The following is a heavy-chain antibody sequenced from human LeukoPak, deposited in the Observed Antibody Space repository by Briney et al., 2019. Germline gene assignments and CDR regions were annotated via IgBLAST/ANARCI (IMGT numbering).Heavy chain of an antibody. CDR3: ARDLYGEVYYYYMDV. CDR1: GYSISSGSY. J-gene: IGHJ6*03. V-gene: IGHV4-38-2*02. D-gene: IGHD4-17*01. CDR2: IHHSGST. Sequence: SETLSLTYTVSGYSISSGSYWGWIRQPPGKGLEWIGSIHHSGSTYYNPSLKSRVTISVDTSKNQFSLKLRSVTAADTAVYYCARDLYGEVYYYYMDVWGKGTTVTVYS.